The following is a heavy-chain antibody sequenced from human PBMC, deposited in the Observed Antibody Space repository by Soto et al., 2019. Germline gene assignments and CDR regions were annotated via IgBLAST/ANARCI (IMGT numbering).Heavy chain of an antibody. CDR1: GFTFSSYG. CDR3: ARDFSSSFLGRWYAFDI. V-gene: IGHV3-33*01. D-gene: IGHD6-13*01. CDR2: IWYDGSNK. Sequence: PGGSLRLSCAASGFTFSSYGMHWVRQAPGKGLEWVAVIWYDGSNKYYADSVKGRFTISRDNSKNTLYLQMNSLRAEDTAVYYCARDFSSSFLGRWYAFDIWGQGTMVTVSS. J-gene: IGHJ3*02.